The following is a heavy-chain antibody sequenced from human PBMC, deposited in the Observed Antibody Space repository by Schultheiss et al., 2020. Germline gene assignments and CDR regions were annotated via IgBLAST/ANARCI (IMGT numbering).Heavy chain of an antibody. CDR2: INHSGST. J-gene: IGHJ4*02. D-gene: IGHD5-18*01. CDR1: GGSFSGYY. V-gene: IGHV4-34*01. CDR3: ARSTAMGYFN. Sequence: SETLSLTCAVYGGSFSGYYWSWIRQPPGKGLEWIGEINHSGSTNYNPSLKSRVTISLDKSKNQFSLRLLSVTAADTAVYCCARSTAMGYFNWGQGTLVTVSS.